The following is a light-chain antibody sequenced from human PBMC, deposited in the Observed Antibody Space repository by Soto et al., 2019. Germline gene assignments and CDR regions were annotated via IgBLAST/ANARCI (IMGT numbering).Light chain of an antibody. CDR1: QSISDW. J-gene: IGKJ2*01. V-gene: IGKV1-5*01. Sequence: DIQMTQSPSTLSASVGDRVTITCRAGQSISDWLAWYQQIPGKAPKLLIFDASTLQSGVPSRFSGSGSGTEFPLTIGSLQPDDFGTYCCPEYRNATFGRGTRREIK. CDR3: PEYRNAT. CDR2: DAS.